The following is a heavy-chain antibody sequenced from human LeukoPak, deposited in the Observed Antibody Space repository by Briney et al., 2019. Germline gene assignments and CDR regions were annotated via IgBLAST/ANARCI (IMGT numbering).Heavy chain of an antibody. D-gene: IGHD3-10*01. V-gene: IGHV3-30*18. CDR1: GFTFTSYG. CDR2: ISYDGSNK. J-gene: IGHJ4*02. Sequence: GGSMRLASAASGFTFTSYGMHWDRQAPGKVLEWVAVISYDGSNKYYADSVKGRFTISRDNSKNALYLQMNSLRAEDTAVYYCAKARGVGGYYGSGSYFTFDYWGQGTLVTVSS. CDR3: AKARGVGGYYGSGSYFTFDY.